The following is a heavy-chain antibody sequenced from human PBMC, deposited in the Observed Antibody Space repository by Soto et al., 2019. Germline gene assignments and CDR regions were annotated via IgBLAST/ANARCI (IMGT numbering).Heavy chain of an antibody. D-gene: IGHD2-2*01. CDR2: INPNSGGT. V-gene: IGHV1-2*04. Sequence: TSVKVSCKASGYTFTGYYMHWVRQAPGQGLERMGWINPNSGGTNYAQKFQGWVTMTRDTSISTAYMELSRLRSDDTAVYYCARDPGYCSSTSCPGGAFDIWGQGTMVTVSS. CDR1: GYTFTGYY. CDR3: ARDPGYCSSTSCPGGAFDI. J-gene: IGHJ3*02.